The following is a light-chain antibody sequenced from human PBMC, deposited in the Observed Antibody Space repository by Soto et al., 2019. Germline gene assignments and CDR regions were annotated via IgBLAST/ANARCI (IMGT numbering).Light chain of an antibody. J-gene: IGKJ5*01. CDR3: QQYGSSLSTT. CDR2: SAS. CDR1: QSLSSSY. Sequence: DIVMTQSPGTLSLSPGERATLSCRASQSLSSSYLVWYQQRPGQAPRLLIYSASYRATGIPDRFSGSGSGTDFTLTISRLEPEDFAVYYCQQYGSSLSTTFGQGTRLEIK. V-gene: IGKV3-20*01.